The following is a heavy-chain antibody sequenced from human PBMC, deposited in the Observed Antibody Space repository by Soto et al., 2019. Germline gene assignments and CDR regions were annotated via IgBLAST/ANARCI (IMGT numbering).Heavy chain of an antibody. CDR2: IYYSGST. CDR3: AGEEVPASYYYYYGMDV. V-gene: IGHV4-61*01. Sequence: TSETLSLTCTVSGGSVSGGSYYWSWIRQPPGKGLEWIGYIYYSGSTNYNPSLKSRATISVDTSKNQFSLKLSSVTAADTAVYYCAGEEVPASYYYYYGMDVWGQGTTVTVS. J-gene: IGHJ6*02. D-gene: IGHD2-2*01. CDR1: GGSVSGGSYY.